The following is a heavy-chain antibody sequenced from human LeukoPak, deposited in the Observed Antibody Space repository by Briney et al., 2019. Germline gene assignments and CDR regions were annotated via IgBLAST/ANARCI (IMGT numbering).Heavy chain of an antibody. D-gene: IGHD3-10*01. CDR1: GGSFSGYY. V-gene: IGHV4-34*01. J-gene: IGHJ4*02. Sequence: SETLSLTCAVYGGSFSGYYWSWIRQPPGKGLEWIGEINHSGSTNYNPSLKSRVTISVDTSKNQFSLKLSSVTAADTAVYYCARTKYYYNSRSYGAPYYFDYWGQGTLVTVSS. CDR2: INHSGST. CDR3: ARTKYYYNSRSYGAPYYFDY.